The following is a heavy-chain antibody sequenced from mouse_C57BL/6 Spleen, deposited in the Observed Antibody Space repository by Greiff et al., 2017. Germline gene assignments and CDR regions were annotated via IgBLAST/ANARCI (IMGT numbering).Heavy chain of an antibody. V-gene: IGHV14-2*01. D-gene: IGHD2-13*01. CDR3: ARDDSDAMGY. Sequence: EVQRVESGAELVKPGASVKLSCTASGFNIKDYYMHWVKQRTEQGLEWIGRIDPEDGETKYAPKFQGKATVTADTSTNAAYLQLSSLTSEDTAVYYCARDDSDAMGYWGQGTSVTVSS. CDR1: GFNIKDYY. J-gene: IGHJ4*01. CDR2: IDPEDGET.